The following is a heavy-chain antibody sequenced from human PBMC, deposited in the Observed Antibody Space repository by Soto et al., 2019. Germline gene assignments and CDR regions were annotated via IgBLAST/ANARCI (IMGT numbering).Heavy chain of an antibody. J-gene: IGHJ4*02. D-gene: IGHD7-27*01. CDR1: GGSISSYY. CDR3: ARRWGTYFDF. V-gene: IGHV4-59*01. Sequence: SETLSLTCTVSGGSISSYYWTWIRQPPGKGLEWIGYIYYSGSTNYNPSLKSRVTISVDTSKNQFSLKLSSVTAADTAVYYCARRWGTYFDFWGQGTLVTVSS. CDR2: IYYSGST.